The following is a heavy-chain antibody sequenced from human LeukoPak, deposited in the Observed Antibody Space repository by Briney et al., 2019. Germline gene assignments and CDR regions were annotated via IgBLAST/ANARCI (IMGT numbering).Heavy chain of an antibody. CDR1: GGSISSGGYS. Sequence: PSQTLSLTCAVSGGSISSGGYSWSWLRQPPGKGLEWIGYIYHSGSTYYNPSLKSRVTISVDRSKNQFSLKLSSVTAADTAVYYCARTRHGQSDYWGQGTLVTVSS. CDR3: ARTRHGQSDY. J-gene: IGHJ4*02. CDR2: IYHSGST. V-gene: IGHV4-30-2*01.